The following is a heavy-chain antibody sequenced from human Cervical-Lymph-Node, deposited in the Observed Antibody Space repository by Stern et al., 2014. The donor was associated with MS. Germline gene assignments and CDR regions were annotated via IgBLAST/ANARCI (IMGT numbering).Heavy chain of an antibody. CDR1: GFTFTTSG. Sequence: VQLEESGGGVVQPGGSLRLSCVAYGFTFTTSGMHWVRQAPGKGLDWVAVISYDGSNQYYGDSVKGRFTISRDNSKNTVYLQMNSLRPEDTAVYYCANAAALSCRSPSCYKAFEYWGQGILVTVSS. J-gene: IGHJ4*02. CDR3: ANAAALSCRSPSCYKAFEY. V-gene: IGHV3-30*18. D-gene: IGHD2-2*02. CDR2: ISYDGSNQ.